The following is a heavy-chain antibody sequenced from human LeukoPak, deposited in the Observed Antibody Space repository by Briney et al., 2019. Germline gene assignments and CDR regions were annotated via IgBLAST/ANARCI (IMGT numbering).Heavy chain of an antibody. CDR1: GGSFSGYY. D-gene: IGHD6-19*01. CDR2: SNHTGSP. V-gene: IGHV4-34*01. CDR3: ARDFSASRGYYFYMDV. J-gene: IGHJ6*03. Sequence: SETLSLTCAVYGGSFSGYYWSWIRQTPGKGLEWIGESNHTGSPNYDPSLNSRLTISKDTSKNQFSLHLNSVTAADTAVYYCARDFSASRGYYFYMDVWGKGTTVTVSS.